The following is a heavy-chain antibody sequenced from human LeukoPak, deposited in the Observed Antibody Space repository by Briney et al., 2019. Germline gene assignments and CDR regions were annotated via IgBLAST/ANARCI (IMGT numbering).Heavy chain of an antibody. CDR3: V. CDR1: GGSISSGSYY. J-gene: IGHJ6*03. CDR2: FHTSGST. D-gene: IGHD3-9*01. V-gene: IGHV4-61*02. Sequence: PSETLSLTCTVSGGSISSGSYYWRWIRQPAGKGLDWIGRFHTSGSTNYNPSLKSRVTMSVDTSKNQFSLYDVLTGYPTYFYYMDVWGKGTTVTISS.